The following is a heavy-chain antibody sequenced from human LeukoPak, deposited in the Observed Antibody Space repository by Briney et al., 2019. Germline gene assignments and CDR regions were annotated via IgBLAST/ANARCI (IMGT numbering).Heavy chain of an antibody. CDR2: IGAYNGNT. CDR3: ARAPFLWFGELLATGFDY. D-gene: IGHD3-10*01. Sequence: ASVKVSCKASGYTFTSYGISWVRQAPGQGLEWMGWIGAYNGNTNYAQKLQGRVTMTTDTSTSTAYMELRSLRSDDTAVYYCARAPFLWFGELLATGFDYWGQGTLVTVSS. V-gene: IGHV1-18*01. CDR1: GYTFTSYG. J-gene: IGHJ4*02.